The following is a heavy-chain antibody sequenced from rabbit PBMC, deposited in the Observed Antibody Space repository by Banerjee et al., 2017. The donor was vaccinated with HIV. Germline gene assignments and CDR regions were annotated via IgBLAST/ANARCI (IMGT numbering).Heavy chain of an antibody. D-gene: IGHD2-1*01. J-gene: IGHJ4*01. CDR2: IDPVFVSI. CDR1: GFDFRSYG. CDR3: LRDHSYDDYGDYLAFDL. V-gene: IGHV1S7*01. Sequence: QLEESGGGLVQPGGYLKLYYKASGFDFRSYGVSWIGQAPGKGLEWIGYIDPVFVSIIYASWVNGRFTISSHNAQNTLYLQLNSLTAADTATYFCLRDHSYDDYGDYLAFDLWGPGTLVTVS.